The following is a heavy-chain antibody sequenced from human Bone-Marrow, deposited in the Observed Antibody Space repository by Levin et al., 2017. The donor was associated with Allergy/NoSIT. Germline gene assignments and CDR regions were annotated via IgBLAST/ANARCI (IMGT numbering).Heavy chain of an antibody. CDR1: GGSISSGGYY. D-gene: IGHD3-3*01. Sequence: SETLSLTCTVSGGSISSGGYYWSWIRQHPGKGLEWIGYIYYSGSTYYNPSLKSRVTISVDTSKNQFSLKLSSVTAADTAVYYCARSWRSNWFDPWGQGTLVTVSS. V-gene: IGHV4-31*03. CDR3: ARSWRSNWFDP. CDR2: IYYSGST. J-gene: IGHJ5*02.